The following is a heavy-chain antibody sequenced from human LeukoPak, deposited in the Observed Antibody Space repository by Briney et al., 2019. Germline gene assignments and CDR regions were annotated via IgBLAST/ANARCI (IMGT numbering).Heavy chain of an antibody. CDR1: GYTFTSYG. J-gene: IGHJ3*02. CDR2: ISTYNGNT. CDR3: ARHKLDAFDI. Sequence: ASVKVSCKASGYTFTSYGLSWVRQAPGQGLEWMGWISTYNGNTNYAQKLQGRVTMTIDTSTSTAYMELRSLRSDDTAVYYCARHKLDAFDIWGQGTMVTVSS. V-gene: IGHV1-18*01.